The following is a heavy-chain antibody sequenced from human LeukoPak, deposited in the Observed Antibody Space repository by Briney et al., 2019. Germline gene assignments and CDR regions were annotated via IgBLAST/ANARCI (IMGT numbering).Heavy chain of an antibody. J-gene: IGHJ3*02. CDR3: ARQTTVNTENDAFDI. CDR1: GFALSDSW. Sequence: GGSLRLSCVASGFALSDSWMHWVRQAPGKGLEWVAIRKQDGSEKYYVDSVEGRLIISRDNATNSLYLQMNSLRAEDTAVYYCARQTTVNTENDAFDIWGQGTMVTVSS. D-gene: IGHD4-17*01. V-gene: IGHV3-7*01. CDR2: RKQDGSEK.